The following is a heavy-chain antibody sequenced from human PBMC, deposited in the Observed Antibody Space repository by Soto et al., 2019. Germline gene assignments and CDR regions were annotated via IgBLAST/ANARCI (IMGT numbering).Heavy chain of an antibody. Sequence: ASVKVSCKASGYTFTNYYLHWVRQAPGQGLEWVGMINPSARSASYAQKLRGRLTMDRDTSTTTVYMELSRLTFEDTAVYFCARDNSAANGFLDHWGQGTLVTVSS. J-gene: IGHJ4*02. CDR1: GYTFTNYY. CDR3: ARDNSAANGFLDH. V-gene: IGHV1-46*04. D-gene: IGHD1-1*01. CDR2: INPSARSA.